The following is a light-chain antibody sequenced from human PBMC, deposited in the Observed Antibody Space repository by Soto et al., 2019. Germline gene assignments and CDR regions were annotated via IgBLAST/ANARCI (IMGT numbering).Light chain of an antibody. CDR3: CSYAGSFYV. Sequence: QSVLTQPASVSGSPGQSITISCTGTNSDVGSYDLVSWYQQHPGKAPKLMIYEGSTRPSGVSNRFSGSKSGNTASLTISGLQAEDEADYYCCSYAGSFYVFGTGTKVTVL. CDR2: EGS. V-gene: IGLV2-23*01. J-gene: IGLJ1*01. CDR1: NSDVGSYDL.